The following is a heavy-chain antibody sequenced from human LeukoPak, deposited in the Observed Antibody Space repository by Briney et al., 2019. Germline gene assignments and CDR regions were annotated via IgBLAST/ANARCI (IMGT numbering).Heavy chain of an antibody. V-gene: IGHV1-69*06. CDR1: GGTFSSYA. Sequence: SVKVSCRASGGTFSSYAISWVRQAPGQGLEWMGGIIPIFGTANYAQKFQGRVTITADKSTSTAYMELSSLRSEDTAVYYCARDRLAAAPAGGSAFDIWGQGTMVTVSS. CDR3: ARDRLAAAPAGGSAFDI. J-gene: IGHJ3*02. CDR2: IIPIFGTA. D-gene: IGHD6-13*01.